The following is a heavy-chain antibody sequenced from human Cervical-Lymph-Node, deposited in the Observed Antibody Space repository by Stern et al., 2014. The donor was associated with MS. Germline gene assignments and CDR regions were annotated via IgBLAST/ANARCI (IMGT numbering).Heavy chain of an antibody. Sequence: VQLVESGPGLVKPSETLCLTCTVSGGSISSYYWSWIRQPPGKGLEWIGYIYYSGSTNYNPSLKSRVTISVDTSKNQFSLKLSSVTAADTAVYYCARGRDDLPDYWGQGTLVTVSS. D-gene: IGHD3-16*01. V-gene: IGHV4-59*01. J-gene: IGHJ4*02. CDR1: GGSISSYY. CDR2: IYYSGST. CDR3: ARGRDDLPDY.